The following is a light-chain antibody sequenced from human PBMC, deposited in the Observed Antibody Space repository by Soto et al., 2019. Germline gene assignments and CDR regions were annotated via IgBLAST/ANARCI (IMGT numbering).Light chain of an antibody. V-gene: IGLV2-14*03. CDR3: NSFTTSTTPYV. CDR2: EVS. J-gene: IGLJ1*01. CDR1: SSDIGDYNS. Sequence: QSALTQPASVSGSPGQSITISCTGTSSDIGDYNSVSWYQQHPGKAPKLIIYEVSHRPSGVSNRFSGSKSGNTASLTISGPQADDEADYYCNSFTTSTTPYVFGTGTKLTVL.